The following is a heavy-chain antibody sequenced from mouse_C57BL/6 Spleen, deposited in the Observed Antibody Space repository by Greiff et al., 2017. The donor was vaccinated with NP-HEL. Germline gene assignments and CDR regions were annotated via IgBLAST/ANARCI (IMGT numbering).Heavy chain of an antibody. Sequence: QVQLQQPGAELVKPGASVKMSCKASGYTFTSYWITWVKQRPGQGLEWIGDIYPGSGSTNYNDKFKSKATLTVDTSSSTAYMQLSSLTSEYSAVYYCARSYDGKSYYAMDYWGQGTSVTVSS. V-gene: IGHV1-55*01. CDR2: IYPGSGST. D-gene: IGHD1-1*01. CDR3: ARSYDGKSYYAMDY. J-gene: IGHJ4*01. CDR1: GYTFTSYW.